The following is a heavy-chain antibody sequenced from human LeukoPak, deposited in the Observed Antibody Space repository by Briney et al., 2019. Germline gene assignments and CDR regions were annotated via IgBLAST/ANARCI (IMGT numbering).Heavy chain of an antibody. CDR2: IGTAGDA. J-gene: IGHJ6*02. Sequence: GGSLRLSCAASGFTFCSYVMHWVRQATGKGLEWVSAIGTAGDAYYPGSVKGRFTISRENAKNSLYLQMNSLRAGDTAVYYCARGAPGPRRYYYGMDVWGQGTTVTVSS. CDR3: ARGAPGPRRYYYGMDV. CDR1: GFTFCSYV. V-gene: IGHV3-13*01.